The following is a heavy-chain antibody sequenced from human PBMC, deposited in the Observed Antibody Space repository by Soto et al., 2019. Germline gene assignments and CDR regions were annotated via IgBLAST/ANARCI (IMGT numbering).Heavy chain of an antibody. Sequence: EVQLVESGGGLVQPGGSLRLSCAASGFTFSSYWMSWVRQAPGKGLEWVANIKQDGSEKYYVDSVKGRFTISRDNAKNSLYLQMNSLRAEDTAVYYCARDTYVWGSYRYQKAVYWGQGTLVTVSS. CDR2: IKQDGSEK. J-gene: IGHJ4*02. V-gene: IGHV3-7*01. CDR1: GFTFSSYW. CDR3: ARDTYVWGSYRYQKAVY. D-gene: IGHD3-16*02.